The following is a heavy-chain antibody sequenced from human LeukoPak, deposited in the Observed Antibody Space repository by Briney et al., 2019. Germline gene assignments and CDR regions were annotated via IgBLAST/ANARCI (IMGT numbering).Heavy chain of an antibody. CDR2: IYYSGST. D-gene: IGHD3-9*01. CDR1: GGSISSGGYY. CDR3: ARGGPFLTRPAFDI. Sequence: SQTLSLTCTVSGGSISSGGYYWSWIRQHPGKGLKWIGYIYYSGSTYYNPSLKSRVTISVDTSKNQFSLKLSSVTAADTAVYYCARGGPFLTRPAFDIWGQGTMVTVSS. J-gene: IGHJ3*02. V-gene: IGHV4-31*03.